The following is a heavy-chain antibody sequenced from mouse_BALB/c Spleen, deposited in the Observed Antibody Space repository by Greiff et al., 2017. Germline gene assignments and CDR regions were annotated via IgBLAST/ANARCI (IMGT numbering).Heavy chain of an antibody. CDR1: GYTFTSYD. Sequence: SGPELVKPGALVKISCKASGYTFTSYDINWVKQRPGQGLEWIGWIYPGDGSTKYNEKFKGKATLTADKSSSTAYMQLSSLTSENSAVYFCARDDYDGGLAYWGQGTLVTVSA. V-gene: IGHV1S33*01. D-gene: IGHD2-4*01. CDR2: IYPGDGST. J-gene: IGHJ3*01. CDR3: ARDDYDGGLAY.